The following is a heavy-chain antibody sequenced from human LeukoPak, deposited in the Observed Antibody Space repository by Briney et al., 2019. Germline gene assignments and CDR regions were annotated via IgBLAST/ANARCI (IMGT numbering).Heavy chain of an antibody. D-gene: IGHD3/OR15-3a*01. CDR3: ARVAFGLYVMDV. J-gene: IGHJ6*02. Sequence: GGSLRLSCAASGFTFSSYAMSWVRQAPGKGLEWVSAISGSGASTYYADSVKGRFTISRDNSKNTLYLQMISLRAEDTAVYYCARVAFGLYVMDVWGQGTTVTVSS. CDR2: ISGSGAST. V-gene: IGHV3-23*01. CDR1: GFTFSSYA.